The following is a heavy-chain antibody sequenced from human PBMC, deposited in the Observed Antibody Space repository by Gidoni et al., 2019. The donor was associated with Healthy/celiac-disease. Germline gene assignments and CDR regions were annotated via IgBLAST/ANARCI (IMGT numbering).Heavy chain of an antibody. J-gene: IGHJ6*03. Sequence: QVQLQQWGAGLLKPSETLSLTCAVYGGSFSGYYWSWIRQPPGKGLEWIGEINHSGSTNYNPSLKSRVTISVDTSKNQFSLKLSSVTAADTAVYYCARGVPRSRVVNQHYYYMDVWGKGTTVTVSS. CDR3: ARGVPRSRVVNQHYYYMDV. CDR2: INHSGST. D-gene: IGHD3-3*01. V-gene: IGHV4-34*01. CDR1: GGSFSGYY.